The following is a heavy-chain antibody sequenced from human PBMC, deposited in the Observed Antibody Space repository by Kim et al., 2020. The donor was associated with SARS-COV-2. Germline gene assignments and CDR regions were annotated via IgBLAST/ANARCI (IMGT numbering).Heavy chain of an antibody. V-gene: IGHV5-10-1*01. CDR3: ARQWQQLVNWFDP. D-gene: IGHD6-13*01. CDR2: IDPSDSYT. J-gene: IGHJ5*02. Sequence: GESLKISCKGSGYSFTSYWISWVRQMPGKGLEWMGRIDPSDSYTNYSPSFQGHVTISADKSISTAYLQWSSLKASDTAMYYCARQWQQLVNWFDPWGQGTLVTVSS. CDR1: GYSFTSYW.